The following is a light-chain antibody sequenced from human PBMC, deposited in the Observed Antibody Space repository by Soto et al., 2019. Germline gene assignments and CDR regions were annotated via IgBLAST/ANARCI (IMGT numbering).Light chain of an antibody. J-gene: IGLJ3*02. CDR1: SSNIGASYD. Sequence: QSVLTQPPSVSGAPGQRVTISCNGSSSNIGASYDVHWYQQFPRTAPKLLIYGNNNRPSGVPDRISGSKSGTSASLAITGLQAEDEADYFCQSYDSSLSGWVFGGGTKVTVL. CDR2: GNN. V-gene: IGLV1-40*01. CDR3: QSYDSSLSGWV.